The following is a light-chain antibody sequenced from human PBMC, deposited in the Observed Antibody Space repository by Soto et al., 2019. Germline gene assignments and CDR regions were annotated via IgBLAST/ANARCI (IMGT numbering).Light chain of an antibody. Sequence: EIVLTHSPATLSLSPWEIATLSCRASQSVSSYLAWYQQKPGQAPRLLIYDASNRATGIPARFSGGGSGTDFTRTISNLEPEDFAVYYCQQRSDWPWTFGQGTKVDIK. J-gene: IGKJ1*01. CDR1: QSVSSY. CDR2: DAS. V-gene: IGKV3-11*01. CDR3: QQRSDWPWT.